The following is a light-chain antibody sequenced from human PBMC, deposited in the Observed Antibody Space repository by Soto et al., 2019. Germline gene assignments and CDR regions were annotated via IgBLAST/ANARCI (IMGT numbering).Light chain of an antibody. CDR3: SSYTSSSTLEVV. V-gene: IGLV2-14*01. CDR2: EVS. J-gene: IGLJ2*01. CDR1: SSDVGGYNY. Sequence: QSVLTQPASVSGSPGQSITISCTGTSSDVGGYNYVSWYQQHPGKAPKLMIYEVSNRPSGVSNRFSGSKSGNTASLTISGLQAEDEADYYYSSYTSSSTLEVVFGGGTKLTVL.